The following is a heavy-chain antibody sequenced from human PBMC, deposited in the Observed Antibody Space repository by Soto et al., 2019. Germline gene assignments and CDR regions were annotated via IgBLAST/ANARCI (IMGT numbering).Heavy chain of an antibody. CDR3: ASDLSGRANV. CDR2: MNEDGGTT. Sequence: GGSLRLSCAASGFTFSSYWMHWVRQAPGKGLVWVSRMNEDGGTTDYADSVKGRFTISRDNAKNTLYLQMNSLRVEDTAVYYCASDLSGRANVWGQGTTVTVS. D-gene: IGHD3-10*01. CDR1: GFTFSSYW. J-gene: IGHJ6*02. V-gene: IGHV3-74*01.